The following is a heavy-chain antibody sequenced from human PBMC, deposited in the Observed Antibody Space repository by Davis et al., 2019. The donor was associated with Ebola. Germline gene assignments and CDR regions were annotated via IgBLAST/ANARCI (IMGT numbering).Heavy chain of an antibody. Sequence: GGSLRLSCAASGFTFSSYWMSWVRQAPETGLEWVAHIKQDGSGKNYVDSVKDRFTISRDNAKNSLYLQMNSLRAEDTAVYYCARISRSQVRTTRWGQGTLVTVSS. D-gene: IGHD1-26*01. CDR3: ARISRSQVRTTR. CDR2: IKQDGSGK. CDR1: GFTFSSYW. J-gene: IGHJ4*02. V-gene: IGHV3-7*03.